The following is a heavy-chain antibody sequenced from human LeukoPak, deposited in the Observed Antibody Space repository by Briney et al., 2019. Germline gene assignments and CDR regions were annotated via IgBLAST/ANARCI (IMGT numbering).Heavy chain of an antibody. V-gene: IGHV4-34*01. D-gene: IGHD2-2*01. CDR2: INHSGST. CDR3: ARPSVPAAWRWFDP. Sequence: GSLRLSCAASGFTFSSSAMSWVRQPPGKGLEWIGEINHSGSTNYNPSLKSRVTISVDTSKNQFSLKLSSVTAADTAVYYCARPSVPAAWRWFDPWGQGTLVTVSS. J-gene: IGHJ5*02. CDR1: GFTFSSSA.